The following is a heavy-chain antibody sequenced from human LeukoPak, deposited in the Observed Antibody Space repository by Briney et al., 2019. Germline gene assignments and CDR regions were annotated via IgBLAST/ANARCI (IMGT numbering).Heavy chain of an antibody. CDR1: GFTFSSSG. D-gene: IGHD2-2*01. J-gene: IGHJ4*02. CDR2: ILNDGSKI. Sequence: GGSLRLSCVASGFTFSSSGMHWVRQAPGKGLESVAFILNDGSKIYYADSVKGRFAISRDNSKRTLYLQMNSLRAEDTAVYYCARVMGRYCSSTSCYVDYWGQGTLVTVSS. CDR3: ARVMGRYCSSTSCYVDY. V-gene: IGHV3-30*02.